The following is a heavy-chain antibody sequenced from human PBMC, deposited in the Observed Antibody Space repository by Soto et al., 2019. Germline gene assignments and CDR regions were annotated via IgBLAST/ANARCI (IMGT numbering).Heavy chain of an antibody. V-gene: IGHV4-30-4*01. CDR3: ARGPSGDRVDS. Sequence: QVQLQESGPGLVKPSQTLSLTCTVSGGSINTVNYWWSWIRQSPDMGPGWIGHIYDGGNTYNNPSLESRAAMSVDTSKNQFSLTLSSVSAADTAVYYCARGPSGDRVDSWGQGTLVTVSS. J-gene: IGHJ4*02. D-gene: IGHD7-27*01. CDR1: GGSINTVNYW. CDR2: IYDGGNT.